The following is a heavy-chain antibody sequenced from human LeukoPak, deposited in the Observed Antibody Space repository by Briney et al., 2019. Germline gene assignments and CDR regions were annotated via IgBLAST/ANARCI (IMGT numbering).Heavy chain of an antibody. CDR2: ISSSSYI. CDR1: EFTFSTYS. V-gene: IGHV3-21*01. Sequence: GGSLRLSCAASEFTFSTYSMNWVRQAPGKGLEWVSSISSSSYIYYVDSVKGRFTISRDNAKNSLYLQMNSLRAEDTAVYYCARDDYGGLDYWGQGTLVTVSS. J-gene: IGHJ4*02. D-gene: IGHD4/OR15-4a*01. CDR3: ARDDYGGLDY.